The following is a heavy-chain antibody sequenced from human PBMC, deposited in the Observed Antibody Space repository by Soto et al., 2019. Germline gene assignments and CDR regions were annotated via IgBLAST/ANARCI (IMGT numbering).Heavy chain of an antibody. D-gene: IGHD3-16*01. CDR2: IIPILGET. CDR1: GTIFRSYT. V-gene: IGHV1-69*08. Sequence: QVQLVQSGAEVKTPGSSVRVSCKASGTIFRSYTISWVRQAPGQGLEWMGRIIPILGETNSAQKFQGRVTLTADKSTNTAYMQLNSLRLENTAVYYCARGLGGRMDDW. CDR3: ARGLGGRMDD. J-gene: IGHJ6*01.